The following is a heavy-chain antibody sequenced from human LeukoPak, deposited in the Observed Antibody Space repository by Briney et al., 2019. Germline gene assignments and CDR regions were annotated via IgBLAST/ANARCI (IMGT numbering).Heavy chain of an antibody. J-gene: IGHJ4*02. CDR2: IYDSENT. CDR1: GGSISSSSYY. Sequence: SKTLSLTCTVSGGSISSSSYYWGWIRQPPGKGLEWIGSIYDSENTHYNPSLKSRVTISVDTSRNHFSLKLSSVTAADTAVYYCARDPTPYDFWSGYYTGDFDSWGQGTLVTVSS. CDR3: ARDPTPYDFWSGYYTGDFDS. V-gene: IGHV4-39*07. D-gene: IGHD3-3*01.